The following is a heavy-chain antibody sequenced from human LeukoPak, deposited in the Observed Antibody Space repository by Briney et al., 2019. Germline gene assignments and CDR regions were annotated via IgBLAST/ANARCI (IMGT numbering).Heavy chain of an antibody. V-gene: IGHV3-33*01. CDR1: GFTFSSYG. Sequence: GGSLRLSSVASGFTFSSYGMHWVRQAPGKGLEWVAVIWCDGSRQEYADSVKGRFTISRDSSDNTLHLQMNSLRVEDTALYYCARDGFLFRGSHPSNWLDPWGQGTLVTVSS. D-gene: IGHD3-10*01. CDR2: IWCDGSRQ. CDR3: ARDGFLFRGSHPSNWLDP. J-gene: IGHJ5*02.